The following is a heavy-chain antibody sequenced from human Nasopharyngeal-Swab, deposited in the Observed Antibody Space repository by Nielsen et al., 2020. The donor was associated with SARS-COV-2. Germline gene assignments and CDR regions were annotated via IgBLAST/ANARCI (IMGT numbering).Heavy chain of an antibody. Sequence: GESLKISCKGSGYTFSTNWIAWVRRVPGEGLEWMGVIYPGDSDTRYSPSFQGQVSISVDKSITTAYLQWNSLKASDTATYFCAIDYGSGTYGLDVWGQGTRVTVSS. J-gene: IGHJ6*02. CDR2: IYPGDSDT. CDR3: AIDYGSGTYGLDV. V-gene: IGHV5-51*01. CDR1: GYTFSTNW. D-gene: IGHD3-10*01.